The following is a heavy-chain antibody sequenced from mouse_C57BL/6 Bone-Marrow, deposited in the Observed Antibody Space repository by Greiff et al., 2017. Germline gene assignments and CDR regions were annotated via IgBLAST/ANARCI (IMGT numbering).Heavy chain of an antibody. CDR2: IYPRSGNT. Sequence: QVQLQQSGAELARPGASVKLSCKASGYTFTSYGISWVKQRTGQGLEWIGEIYPRSGNTYYNEKFKGKATLTADKSSSTAYMELRSLTSEDSAVYFCARAGYGSPWFAYWGQGTLVTVSA. CDR3: ARAGYGSPWFAY. CDR1: GYTFTSYG. D-gene: IGHD1-1*01. J-gene: IGHJ3*01. V-gene: IGHV1-81*01.